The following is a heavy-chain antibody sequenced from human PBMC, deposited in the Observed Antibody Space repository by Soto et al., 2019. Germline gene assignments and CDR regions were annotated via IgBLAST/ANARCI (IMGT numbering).Heavy chain of an antibody. CDR3: ARSTATQSGYAGY. V-gene: IGHV4-34*01. D-gene: IGHD2-2*01. Sequence: LSLTCVVYGGSFTGYYWSWIRQPPGMGLEWIGEVTHSGGTLYNPSLKSRVTISVDTSKNQFSLKLTSVIAADTAVYYCARSTATQSGYAGYWGQGSLVTVSS. J-gene: IGHJ4*02. CDR1: GGSFTGYY. CDR2: VTHSGGT.